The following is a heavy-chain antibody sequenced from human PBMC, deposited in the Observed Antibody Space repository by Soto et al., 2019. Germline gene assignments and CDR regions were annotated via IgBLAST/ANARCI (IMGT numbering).Heavy chain of an antibody. J-gene: IGHJ5*02. CDR1: GYSISSGYY. D-gene: IGHD3-22*01. CDR2: IYHGGST. Sequence: SETLSLTCAVSGYSISSGYYWGCLRPPPGKVLEWIGIIYHGGSTYYNPSLNSRVTLSIDMTNNHVSLILNSVTAADTAVYYCARVGPWVPYYYDSSPYTFENWFDPWGQGTLVTVSS. V-gene: IGHV4-38-2*01. CDR3: ARVGPWVPYYYDSSPYTFENWFDP.